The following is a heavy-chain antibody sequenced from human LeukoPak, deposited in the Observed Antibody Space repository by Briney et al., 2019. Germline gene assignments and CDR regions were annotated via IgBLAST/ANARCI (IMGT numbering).Heavy chain of an antibody. V-gene: IGHV3-30*01. D-gene: IGHD3-10*01. J-gene: IGHJ6*03. CDR2: VSSDGSVE. Sequence: GGSLRLSCAASGFAFSSFPMHWVRQAPGKGLEWVVVVSSDGSVENYADSVKGRFTISRDNSKNTVYLQMNSLRTEDTAVYYCARASITSTYYHYYMDVWGKGTTVTVSS. CDR3: ARASITSTYYHYYMDV. CDR1: GFAFSSFP.